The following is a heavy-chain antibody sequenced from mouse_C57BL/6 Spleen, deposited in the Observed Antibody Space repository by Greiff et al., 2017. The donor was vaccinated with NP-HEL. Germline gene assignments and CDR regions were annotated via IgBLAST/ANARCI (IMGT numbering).Heavy chain of an antibody. D-gene: IGHD3-3*01. CDR2: ISGGGGNT. Sequence: EVQGVESGGGLVKPGGSLKLSCAASGFTFSSYTMSWVRQTPEKRLEWVATISGGGGNTYYPDSVKGRFTISRDNAKNTLYLQMSSLRSEDTALYYCARHGGDDYAMDYWGQGTSVTVSS. J-gene: IGHJ4*01. CDR1: GFTFSSYT. CDR3: ARHGGDDYAMDY. V-gene: IGHV5-9*01.